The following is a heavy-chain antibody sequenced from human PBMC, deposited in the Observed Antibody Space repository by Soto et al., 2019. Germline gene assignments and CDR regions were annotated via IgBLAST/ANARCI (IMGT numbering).Heavy chain of an antibody. D-gene: IGHD6-13*01. V-gene: IGHV3-9*01. CDR2: ISWNSGSI. Sequence: EVQLVESGGGLVQPGRSLRLSCAASGFTFDDYAMHWVRQAPGKGLEWVSGISWNSGSIGYADSVKGRFTISRDNAKNSLYLQMNSLRAEDTALYYCGKDSLAAADYYYYMDVWGKGTTVTVSS. CDR3: GKDSLAAADYYYYMDV. CDR1: GFTFDDYA. J-gene: IGHJ6*03.